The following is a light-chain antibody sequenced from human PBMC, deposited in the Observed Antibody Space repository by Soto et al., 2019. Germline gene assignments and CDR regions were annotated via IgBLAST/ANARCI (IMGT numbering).Light chain of an antibody. J-gene: IGKJ1*01. CDR1: QSVSNTY. Sequence: EIVLTQSPGTLSLSPGERATLSCRASQSVSNTYLAWYQQKPGQAPRLLIYGASSRATGIPDRFSGSGSGTDFTLTISRLEPEDFAVYYCQQYGGSPWTFGHGTKVEIK. CDR2: GAS. CDR3: QQYGGSPWT. V-gene: IGKV3-20*01.